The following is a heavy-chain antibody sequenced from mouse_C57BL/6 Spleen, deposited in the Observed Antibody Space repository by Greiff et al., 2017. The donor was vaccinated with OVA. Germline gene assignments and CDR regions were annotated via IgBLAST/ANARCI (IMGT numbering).Heavy chain of an antibody. CDR1: GFTFSDYG. V-gene: IGHV5-17*01. D-gene: IGHD1-1*01. J-gene: IGHJ2*01. CDR2: ISSGSSTI. CDR3: ARNHYGSSIFDY. Sequence: EVKLEESGGGLVKPGGSLKLSCAASGFTFSDYGMHWVRQAPEQGLEWVAYISSGSSTIYYADTVKGRFTISRDNAKNTLFLQMTSLRSEDTAMYYCARNHYGSSIFDYWGQGTTLTVSS.